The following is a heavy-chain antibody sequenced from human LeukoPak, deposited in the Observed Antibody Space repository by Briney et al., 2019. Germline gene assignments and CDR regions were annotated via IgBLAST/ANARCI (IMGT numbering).Heavy chain of an antibody. Sequence: GASVKVSCKASGYTFTSYAMHWVRQAPGQRLEWMGWINAGNGNTKYSQEFQGRVTITRDTSASTAYMELSSLRSEDMAVYYCARGPLYYYDSSGYYSFFDYWGQGTLVTVSS. V-gene: IGHV1-3*03. CDR3: ARGPLYYYDSSGYYSFFDY. CDR1: GYTFTSYA. CDR2: INAGNGNT. D-gene: IGHD3-22*01. J-gene: IGHJ4*02.